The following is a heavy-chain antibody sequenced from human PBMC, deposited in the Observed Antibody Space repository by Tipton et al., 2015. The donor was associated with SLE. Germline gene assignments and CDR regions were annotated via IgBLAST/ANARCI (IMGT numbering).Heavy chain of an antibody. Sequence: TLSLTCTVSGGSISSGTYYWTWIRRPAGKGLEWIGRIYTSGSTNYNPSLKSRITISADTSKNQFSLKLNSVTAADTAVYYCARGVQQLGRFDYWGQGTLVTVSS. CDR1: GGSISSGTYY. CDR3: ARGVQQLGRFDY. V-gene: IGHV4-61*02. J-gene: IGHJ4*02. D-gene: IGHD6-13*01. CDR2: IYTSGST.